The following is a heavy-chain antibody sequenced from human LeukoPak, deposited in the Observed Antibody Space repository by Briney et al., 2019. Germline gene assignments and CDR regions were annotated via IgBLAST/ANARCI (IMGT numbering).Heavy chain of an antibody. CDR2: ISAYNGNT. CDR3: ARARPGAYCGTTSCFSDY. CDR1: GYIFTSYG. J-gene: IGHJ4*02. V-gene: IGHV1-18*01. Sequence: ASVKVSCKASGYIFTSYGISWVRQGPGQGLEWVGWISAYNGNTKFAPNLQDRVTMTTDTSTATAFMELRSLRLNDTAVYFCARARPGAYCGTTSCFSDYWGQGTLVTVSS. D-gene: IGHD2-2*01.